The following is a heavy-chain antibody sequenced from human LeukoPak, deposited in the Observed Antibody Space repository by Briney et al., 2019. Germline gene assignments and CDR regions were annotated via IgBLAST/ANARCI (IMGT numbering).Heavy chain of an antibody. CDR3: ATLHSSGYSNI. V-gene: IGHV1-69*04. D-gene: IGHD3-22*01. CDR1: GGTFSSYA. Sequence: ASVKVSCKASGGTFSSYAISWVRQAPGQGLEWMGRIIPILGIANYAQKFQGRVTITADKSTSTAYMELSSLRSEDTAVYYCATLHSSGYSNIWGQGTMVTVSS. CDR2: IIPILGIA. J-gene: IGHJ3*02.